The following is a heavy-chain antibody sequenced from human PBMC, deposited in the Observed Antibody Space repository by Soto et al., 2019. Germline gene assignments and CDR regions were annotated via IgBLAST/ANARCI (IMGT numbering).Heavy chain of an antibody. J-gene: IGHJ4*02. V-gene: IGHV1-18*01. CDR3: ARDLDGSGSYYTGY. Sequence: SVKVSCKASGYVFSGFDINWVRQVPGQGLEWMGWISPYNGNKNYAQKFQGRVTMTTDTSTSTAYMELRSLRSDDTAVFYCARDLDGSGSYYTGYWGQGSLVTVSS. D-gene: IGHD3-10*01. CDR1: GYVFSGFD. CDR2: ISPYNGNK.